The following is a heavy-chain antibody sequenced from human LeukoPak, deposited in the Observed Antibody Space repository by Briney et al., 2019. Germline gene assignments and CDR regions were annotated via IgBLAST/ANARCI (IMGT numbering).Heavy chain of an antibody. CDR3: ARDNVGPGGSGFDY. V-gene: IGHV3-21*01. D-gene: IGHD3-10*01. CDR1: GFTFISYS. Sequence: GGSLRLSCAASGFTFISYSMNWVRQAPGKGLEWVSSISSSSSYIYYAESVTGRLTFSRDDDKHFLYLQMNSLGDEDTAVYYCARDNVGPGGSGFDYWGQGTLVTVSS. J-gene: IGHJ4*02. CDR2: ISSSSSYI.